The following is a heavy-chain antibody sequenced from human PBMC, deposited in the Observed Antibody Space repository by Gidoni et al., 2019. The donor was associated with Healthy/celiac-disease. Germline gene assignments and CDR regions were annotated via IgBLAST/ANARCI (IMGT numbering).Heavy chain of an antibody. D-gene: IGHD3-9*01. CDR1: GGSFSGYY. V-gene: IGHV4-34*01. Sequence: QVQLQQWGAGLLKPSETLSLTCAVYGGSFSGYYWSWIRPPPGKGLEWIGEINHSGSTNYNPSLKSRVTISVDTSKNQFSLKLSSVTAADTAVYYCARGDPSYYDILTGYYIDNWFDPWGQGTLVTVSS. CDR3: ARGDPSYYDILTGYYIDNWFDP. J-gene: IGHJ5*02. CDR2: INHSGST.